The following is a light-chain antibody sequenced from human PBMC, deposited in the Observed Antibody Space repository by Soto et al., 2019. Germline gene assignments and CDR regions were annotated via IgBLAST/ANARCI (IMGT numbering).Light chain of an antibody. CDR3: QQYVTSPRT. CDR1: QSVSSSY. Sequence: PGERATLSCRTSQSVSSSYLAWYQQKPGQAPRLLIYAASSRATGIPDRFSGSGSGTDFTLTISRLEPEDFAVYYCQQYVTSPRTFGQGTKVEIK. V-gene: IGKV3-20*01. J-gene: IGKJ1*01. CDR2: AAS.